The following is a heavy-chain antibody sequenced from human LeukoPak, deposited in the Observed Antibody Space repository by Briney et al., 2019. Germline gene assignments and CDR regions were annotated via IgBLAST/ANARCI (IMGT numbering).Heavy chain of an antibody. CDR3: ARCKTYGSGSYCYYGMDV. D-gene: IGHD3-10*01. Sequence: SGGSLRLSCAASEFTVSSNYMTWVRQAPGKGLEWVPVIYSGGTTYYADSVKGRFTISRDNSKNTLYLQMNSLRAEDTAVYYCARCKTYGSGSYCYYGMDVWGQGTTVTVSS. CDR1: EFTVSSNY. V-gene: IGHV3-53*01. J-gene: IGHJ6*02. CDR2: IYSGGTT.